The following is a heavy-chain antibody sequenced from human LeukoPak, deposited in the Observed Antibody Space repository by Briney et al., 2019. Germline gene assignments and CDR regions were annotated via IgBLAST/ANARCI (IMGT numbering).Heavy chain of an antibody. V-gene: IGHV3-48*01. Sequence: PGGSLRLSCAASGFTFSSHSMNWVRQAPGKGLEWVSYISSSSSTIYYADSVKGRFTISRDNAKNSLYLQMNSLRAEDTGVYYCAKDHYWSIDYWGRGTLVTVSS. J-gene: IGHJ4*02. CDR3: AKDHYWSIDY. CDR2: ISSSSSTI. CDR1: GFTFSSHS. D-gene: IGHD3-3*01.